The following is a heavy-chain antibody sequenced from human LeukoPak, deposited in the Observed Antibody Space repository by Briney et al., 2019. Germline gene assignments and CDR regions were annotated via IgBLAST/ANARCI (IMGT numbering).Heavy chain of an antibody. CDR1: GFTFSSYD. J-gene: IGHJ4*02. CDR3: AKQKGYCSGGSCHPFDY. D-gene: IGHD2-15*01. Sequence: GGSLRLSCAASGFTFSSYDMHWVRLAPGKGLLWLAFIRYDGSTKYYADSVKGRFTIARDNSKNTLYLQMNSLRAEDTAVYYCAKQKGYCSGGSCHPFDYWGQGTLVTVSS. CDR2: IRYDGSTK. V-gene: IGHV3-30*02.